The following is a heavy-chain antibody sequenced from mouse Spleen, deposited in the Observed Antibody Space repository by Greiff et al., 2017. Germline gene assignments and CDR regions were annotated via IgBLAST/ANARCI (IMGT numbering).Heavy chain of an antibody. CDR2: IDPSDSYT. CDR3: ARRNYGSSYLYYYAMDY. Sequence: VQLQQPGAELVKPGASVKLSCKASGYTFTSYWMQWVKQKPGQGLEWIGEIDPSDSYTNYNQKFKGKATLTVDTSSSTAYMQLSSLTSEDSAVYYCARRNYGSSYLYYYAMDYWGQGTSVTVSS. J-gene: IGHJ4*01. CDR1: GYTFTSYW. D-gene: IGHD1-1*01. V-gene: IGHV1-50*01.